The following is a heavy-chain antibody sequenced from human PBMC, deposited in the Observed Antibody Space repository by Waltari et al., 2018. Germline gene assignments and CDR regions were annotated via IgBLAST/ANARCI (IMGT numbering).Heavy chain of an antibody. CDR2: IRSGRSTI. J-gene: IGHJ2*01. Sequence: EVQLVESGGGLVQPGGSLRLSCAAAGFTFSSYSMNWVRKAPGKGLAWVSYIRSGRSTIVCAYSLKGRFTISRDNAKNSLYLQMNSLRAEDTAVYYCARCYYDFWSGYYDTGYVDLWGRGTLVTVSS. D-gene: IGHD3-3*01. V-gene: IGHV3-48*01. CDR1: GFTFSSYS. CDR3: ARCYYDFWSGYYDTGYVDL.